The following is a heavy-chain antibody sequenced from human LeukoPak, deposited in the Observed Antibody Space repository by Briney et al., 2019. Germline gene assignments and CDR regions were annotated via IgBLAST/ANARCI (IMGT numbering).Heavy chain of an antibody. V-gene: IGHV4-34*01. D-gene: IGHD1-26*01. CDR1: GFTFSSYA. J-gene: IGHJ4*02. CDR3: AIEAIVGAPRGDY. Sequence: GSLRLSCAASGFTFSSYAMSWVRQAPGKGLEWIGEINHSGRTHYNPSLKSRVTISIDTSKNQFSLKLSSVTAADTAVYYCAIEAIVGAPRGDYWGQGTLVTVSS. CDR2: INHSGRT.